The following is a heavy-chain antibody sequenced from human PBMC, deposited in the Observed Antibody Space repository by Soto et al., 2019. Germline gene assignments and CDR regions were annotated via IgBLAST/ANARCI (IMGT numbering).Heavy chain of an antibody. CDR3: AKHPGAGAYGDYVSYYFDY. CDR1: GFTFSSYA. Sequence: EVQLLESGGGLVQPGGSLRLSCAASGFTFSSYAMSWVRQAPGKGLEWVSAISGSGGSTYYADSVKGRFTISRDNSKNTLYLQMNSLRAEDAAVYYCAKHPGAGAYGDYVSYYFDYWGQGTLVTVSS. CDR2: ISGSGGST. J-gene: IGHJ4*02. V-gene: IGHV3-23*01. D-gene: IGHD4-17*01.